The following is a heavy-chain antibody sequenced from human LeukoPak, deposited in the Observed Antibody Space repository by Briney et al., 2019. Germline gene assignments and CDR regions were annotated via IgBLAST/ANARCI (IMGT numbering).Heavy chain of an antibody. V-gene: IGHV1-18*01. CDR3: ARETYYYDSSGYCVPLSEYDY. CDR1: GYTFTSYG. D-gene: IGHD3-22*01. Sequence: ASVKVSCKASGYTFTSYGISWVRQAPGQGLEWMGWISAYNGNTNYAQKLQGRVTMTTDTSTSTAYMELGSLRSDDTAVYYCARETYYYDSSGYCVPLSEYDYWGQGTLVTVSS. CDR2: ISAYNGNT. J-gene: IGHJ4*02.